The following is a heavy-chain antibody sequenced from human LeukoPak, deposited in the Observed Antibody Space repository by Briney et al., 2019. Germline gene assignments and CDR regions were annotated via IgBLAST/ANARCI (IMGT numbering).Heavy chain of an antibody. Sequence: PGGSLRLSCAASGFTFSSYSMNWVRQAPGKGLEWVSSISSSSSYIYYADSVKGRFTISRDNAKNSLYLQMNSLRAEDTAVYYCAAISGSYPPWEFDYWGQGTLVTVSS. CDR1: GFTFSSYS. CDR3: AAISGSYPPWEFDY. CDR2: ISSSSSYI. J-gene: IGHJ4*02. V-gene: IGHV3-21*01. D-gene: IGHD1-26*01.